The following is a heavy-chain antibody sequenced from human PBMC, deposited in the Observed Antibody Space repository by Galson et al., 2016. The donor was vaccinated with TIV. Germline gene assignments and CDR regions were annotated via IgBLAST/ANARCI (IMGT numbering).Heavy chain of an antibody. J-gene: IGHJ2*01. V-gene: IGHV1-46*03. D-gene: IGHD1-1*01. CDR2: IKPSSGST. Sequence: SVKVSCKAPGDTFTNYYIHWVRQAPGQGLKWMGVIKPSSGSTSYAPELRGRVTLTADTSTTTIYLGLSSLRSGDTALYYCIREARQLGYFDLWGRGTLVTVSS. CDR3: IREARQLGYFDL. CDR1: GDTFTNYY.